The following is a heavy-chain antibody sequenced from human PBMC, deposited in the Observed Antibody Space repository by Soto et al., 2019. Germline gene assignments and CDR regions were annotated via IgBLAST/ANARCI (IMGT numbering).Heavy chain of an antibody. J-gene: IGHJ4*02. CDR1: GFTFSSYG. CDR3: ARGFRITMVRGTDY. CDR2: IWYDGSNK. D-gene: IGHD3-10*01. Sequence: QVQLVESGGGVVQPGRSLRLSCAASGFTFSSYGMHWVRQAPGKGLEWVAVIWYDGSNKYYADSVKGRFTISRDNSKNTLYLQMNSLRAEDTAVYYCARGFRITMVRGTDYWGQGTLVTVSS. V-gene: IGHV3-33*01.